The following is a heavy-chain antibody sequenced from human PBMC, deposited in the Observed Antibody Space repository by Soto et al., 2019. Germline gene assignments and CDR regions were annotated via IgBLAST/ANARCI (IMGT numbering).Heavy chain of an antibody. Sequence: SETLSLTCTVSGGSVSSGSYYWSWIRQPPGKGLEWIGYIYYSGSTNYNPSLKSRVTISVDTSKNQFSLKLSSVTAADTAVYYCARTSSSWYVYYFDYWGQGTLVTVSS. CDR1: GGSVSSGSYY. V-gene: IGHV4-61*01. D-gene: IGHD6-13*01. CDR3: ARTSSSWYVYYFDY. CDR2: IYYSGST. J-gene: IGHJ4*02.